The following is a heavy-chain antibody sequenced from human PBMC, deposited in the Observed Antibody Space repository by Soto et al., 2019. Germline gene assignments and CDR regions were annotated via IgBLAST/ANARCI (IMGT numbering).Heavy chain of an antibody. CDR1: GFTFRSYR. Sequence: EVQLVESGGGLKQPGGSLRLSCAASGFTFRSYRMNWVRQAPGKGLEWVSYMSSSNRTINYADSVKGRFIISTSNAKNSLYLQMHSLRDEDTAVYDCAREGWPLLQTGMDVWGQGTTVTVSS. V-gene: IGHV3-48*02. CDR3: AREGWPLLQTGMDV. CDR2: MSSSNRTI. J-gene: IGHJ6*02. D-gene: IGHD2-15*01.